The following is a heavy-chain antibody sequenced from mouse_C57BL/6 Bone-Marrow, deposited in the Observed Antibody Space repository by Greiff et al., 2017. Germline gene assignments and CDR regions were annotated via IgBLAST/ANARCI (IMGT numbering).Heavy chain of an antibody. Sequence: QVQLKQSGPELVKPGASVKISCKASGYSFTSYYIHWVKQRPGQGLEWIGWIYPGSGNTKYNEKFKGKATLTADTSSSTAYMQLSSLTSEDSAVYYCARAYDYASAYYAMDYWGQGTSVTVSS. CDR3: ARAYDYASAYYAMDY. J-gene: IGHJ4*01. D-gene: IGHD2-4*01. CDR1: GYSFTSYY. CDR2: IYPGSGNT. V-gene: IGHV1-66*01.